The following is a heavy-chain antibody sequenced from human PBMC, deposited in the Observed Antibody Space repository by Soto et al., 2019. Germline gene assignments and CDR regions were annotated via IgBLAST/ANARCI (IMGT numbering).Heavy chain of an antibody. CDR1: GGSITSHY. J-gene: IGHJ6*02. V-gene: IGHV4-59*08. D-gene: IGHD3-10*01. CDR2: IHHSGST. CDR3: LTQGFGPLHGLVDV. Sequence: SETLSLTCSVSGGSITSHYCSWFRQPPGKGLEWIGYIHHSGSTSYNPSLKSRLIISVDTSQNQVSLKLASVTAADTAVYYCLTQGFGPLHGLVDVWGQGTTVTVSS.